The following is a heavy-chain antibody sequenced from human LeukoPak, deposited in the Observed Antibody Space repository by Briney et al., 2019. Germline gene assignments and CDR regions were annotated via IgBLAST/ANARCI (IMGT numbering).Heavy chain of an antibody. CDR3: AREGVAGTGLDY. D-gene: IGHD6-13*01. J-gene: IGHJ4*02. Sequence: ASVKVSCKASGYTFSIYNMHWVRQAPGQGLEWMGIINPSGGTSYAQKLQGRITMTRDTSTVYMELSSLRSEDTAVYYCAREGVAGTGLDYGGQGTLATVSS. V-gene: IGHV1-46*01. CDR1: GYTFSIYN. CDR2: INPSGGT.